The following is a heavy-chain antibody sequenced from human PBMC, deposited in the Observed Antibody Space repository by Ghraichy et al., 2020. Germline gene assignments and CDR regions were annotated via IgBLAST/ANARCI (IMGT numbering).Heavy chain of an antibody. CDR3: ATHLAYYYDLFGRVGSGDNWFDP. J-gene: IGHJ5*02. V-gene: IGHV1-24*01. CDR2: FDPEDGET. Sequence: ASVKVSCKVSGYTLTELSMHWVRQAPGKGLEWMGGFDPEDGETIYAQKFQGRVTMTEDTSTDTAYMELSSLRSEDTAVYYCATHLAYYYDLFGRVGSGDNWFDPWGQGTLVTVSS. D-gene: IGHD3-22*01. CDR1: GYTLTELS.